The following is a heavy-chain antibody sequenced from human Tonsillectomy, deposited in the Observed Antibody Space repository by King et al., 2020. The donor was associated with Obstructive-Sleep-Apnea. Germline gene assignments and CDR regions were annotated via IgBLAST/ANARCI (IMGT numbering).Heavy chain of an antibody. CDR2: IKQDGSEK. J-gene: IGHJ4*02. D-gene: IGHD3-16*02. Sequence: VQLVESGGGLVQSGGSLRLSCAASGFTFSGYWMTWVRQAPGKGLEWVANIKQDGSEKYYVDSVKGRFTISRDNADNSLSLQMDSLRAEETAVYYCAKGSYRHDYWGQGTLVTVSS. CDR3: AKGSYRHDY. V-gene: IGHV3-7*01. CDR1: GFTFSGYW.